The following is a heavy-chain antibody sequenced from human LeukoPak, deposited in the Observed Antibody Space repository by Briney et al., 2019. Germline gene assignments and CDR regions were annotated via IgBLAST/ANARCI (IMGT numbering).Heavy chain of an antibody. D-gene: IGHD6-6*01. Sequence: PSETLSLTCTVPGGSISSYCWSWIRQPPGKRLGWIGCNSESGSTNYNPSHKRRLTISVHTSKNQFSLKLSSVTAADTDVYDCARHGRPVGTDWYFDLWGRGTLVTVSS. V-gene: IGHV4-59*08. CDR3: ARHGRPVGTDWYFDL. CDR1: GGSISSYC. CDR2: NSESGST. J-gene: IGHJ2*01.